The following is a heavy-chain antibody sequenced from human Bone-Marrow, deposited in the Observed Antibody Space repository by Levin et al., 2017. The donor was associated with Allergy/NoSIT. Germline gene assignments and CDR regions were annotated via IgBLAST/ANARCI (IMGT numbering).Heavy chain of an antibody. J-gene: IGHJ2*01. CDR3: ARGGVAVAGSPSRFDYWYFDL. V-gene: IGHV6-1*01. CDR2: TYYRSRWYY. Sequence: SQTLSLTCAISGDSVSSNTAAWIWIRQSPSRGLEWLGRTYYRSRWYYDYAVSLKSRITITPDTSKNQFSLQLSSVTPEDTAVYFCARGGVAVAGSPSRFDYWYFDLWGRGTLVTVSS. CDR1: GDSVSSNTAA. D-gene: IGHD6-19*01.